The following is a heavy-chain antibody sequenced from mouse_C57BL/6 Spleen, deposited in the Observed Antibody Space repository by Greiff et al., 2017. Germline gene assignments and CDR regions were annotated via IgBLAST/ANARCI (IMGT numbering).Heavy chain of an antibody. CDR3: ACGPFIITVVATNYAMDD. V-gene: IGHV5-4*01. D-gene: IGHD1-1*01. CDR2: ISDGGSYT. Sequence: EVQLVESGGGLVKPGGSLKLSCAASGFTFSSYAMSWVRQTPEKRLEWVATISDGGSYTYYPDNVKGRFTISSDNAKNNLYLQMRHLKSEDTAMYYCACGPFIITVVATNYAMDDWGQGTSVTVSS. J-gene: IGHJ4*01. CDR1: GFTFSSYA.